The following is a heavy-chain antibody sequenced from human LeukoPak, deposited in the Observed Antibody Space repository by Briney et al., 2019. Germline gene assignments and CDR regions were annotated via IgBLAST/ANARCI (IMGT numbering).Heavy chain of an antibody. CDR2: ISSSNSYI. J-gene: IGHJ4*02. CDR1: GFTFSSYS. Sequence: GGSLRLSCAASGFTFSSYSMNWVRQAPGKGLEWVSSISSSNSYIYYADSVKGRFTISRDNAKNSLYLQMNSLRAEDTAVYYCARAKTFGVVIPGYWGQGTLVTVSS. V-gene: IGHV3-21*01. D-gene: IGHD3-3*01. CDR3: ARAKTFGVVIPGY.